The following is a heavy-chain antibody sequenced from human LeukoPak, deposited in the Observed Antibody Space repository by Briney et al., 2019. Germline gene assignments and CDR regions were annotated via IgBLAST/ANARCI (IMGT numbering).Heavy chain of an antibody. CDR2: ISGSGNYI. Sequence: GGSLRLSCSASGFTFTSYTMNWVRQAPGKGLEWVSSISGSGNYIYYADSVKGRFTISRDSAENSIYLQMNSLRAEDTAVYYCARDSCGDYYFDYRGQGTLVTVSS. D-gene: IGHD4-17*01. J-gene: IGHJ4*02. V-gene: IGHV3-21*01. CDR1: GFTFTSYT. CDR3: ARDSCGDYYFDY.